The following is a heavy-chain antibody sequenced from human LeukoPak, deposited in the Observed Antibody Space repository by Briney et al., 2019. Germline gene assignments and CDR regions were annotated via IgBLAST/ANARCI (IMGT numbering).Heavy chain of an antibody. Sequence: GGSLRLSCAASGFTFSNDWMHWVRQAPGKGLVWVSRVTSDGSGTSYADSVKGRFTISRDNAKNTLYLQMNSLRAEDAAVYYCAKSWSGYSNDYWGQGTLVTVSS. V-gene: IGHV3-74*01. CDR2: VTSDGSGT. D-gene: IGHD3-3*01. CDR3: AKSWSGYSNDY. CDR1: GFTFSNDW. J-gene: IGHJ4*02.